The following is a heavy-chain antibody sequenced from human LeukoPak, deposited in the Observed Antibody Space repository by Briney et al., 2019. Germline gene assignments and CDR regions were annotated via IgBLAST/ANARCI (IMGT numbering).Heavy chain of an antibody. CDR3: ARGMVRGVIGSMDV. D-gene: IGHD3-10*01. CDR2: ISSNGGST. Sequence: GGSLRLSCAASGCTFSSYGMHWVRQAPGKGLEYVSAISSNGGSTYYANSVKGRFNISRDNSKNTLYLQMGSLRTEDMAVYYCARGMVRGVIGSMDVWGQGTTVTVSS. J-gene: IGHJ6*02. V-gene: IGHV3-64*01. CDR1: GCTFSSYG.